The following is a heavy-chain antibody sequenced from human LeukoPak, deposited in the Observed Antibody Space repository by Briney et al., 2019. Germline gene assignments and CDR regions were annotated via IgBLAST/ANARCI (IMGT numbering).Heavy chain of an antibody. Sequence: GRSLRLSCAASGFTFDDYAMHWVRQAPGKGLEWVSGISWNSGSIGYADSVKGRFTISRDNAKNSLYLQMNSLRAEDTALYYCAIDVNRDYYDSSGYNDYWGQGTLVTVSS. D-gene: IGHD3-22*01. CDR1: GFTFDDYA. V-gene: IGHV3-9*01. CDR3: AIDVNRDYYDSSGYNDY. CDR2: ISWNSGSI. J-gene: IGHJ4*02.